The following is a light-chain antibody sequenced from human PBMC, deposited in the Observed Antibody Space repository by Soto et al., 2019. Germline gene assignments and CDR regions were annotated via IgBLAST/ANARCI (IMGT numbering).Light chain of an antibody. CDR1: QSVLHTSYNKNY. CDR2: WAS. CDR3: QQSYSSPLT. Sequence: DIVMTQSPDSLAESLGERVTINCKSSQSVLHTSYNKNYLAWYQQKPGHPPKVLIYWASTRESGVPDRFSGSGSGTDFTLTISDLQAEDVAVYYCQQSYSSPLTFGGGTKVEIK. V-gene: IGKV4-1*01. J-gene: IGKJ4*01.